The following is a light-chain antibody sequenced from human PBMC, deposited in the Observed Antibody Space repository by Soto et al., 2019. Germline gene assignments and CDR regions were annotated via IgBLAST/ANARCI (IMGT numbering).Light chain of an antibody. CDR2: EVT. Sequence: QSALTQPASVSGSRGQSIIISCVGRNTDVGQDKSVSWYQQGPGKAPKLLIFEVTNRPSGVSNRFSGSNSDNTASLTISGLRSEDEADYSCCSYAPSNSLVFGGGTKVTVL. V-gene: IGLV2-23*02. CDR3: CSYAPSNSLV. CDR1: NTDVGQDKS. J-gene: IGLJ3*02.